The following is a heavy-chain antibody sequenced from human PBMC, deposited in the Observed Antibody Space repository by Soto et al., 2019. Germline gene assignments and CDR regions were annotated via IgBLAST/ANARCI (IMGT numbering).Heavy chain of an antibody. CDR3: ARGRPLIPAGAIFWFDP. CDR2: MNPNSGNT. J-gene: IGHJ5*02. D-gene: IGHD2-2*01. CDR1: GYTFTSYD. Sequence: ASVKGSCKASGYTFTSYDINWGRQATRQGLEWMGWMNPNSGNTGYAQKFQGRVTMTRNTSISTAYMELSSLRSEDTAVYYCARGRPLIPAGAIFWFDPWGQGVLVTVSS. V-gene: IGHV1-8*01.